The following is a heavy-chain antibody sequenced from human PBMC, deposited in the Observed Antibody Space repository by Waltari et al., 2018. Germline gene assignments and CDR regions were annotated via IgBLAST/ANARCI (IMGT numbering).Heavy chain of an antibody. J-gene: IGHJ5*02. D-gene: IGHD2-15*01. CDR3: ARGLGYCSGGSCYPGWFDP. Sequence: EVQLVESGGGLVQPGGSLRLSCAASGFTFSSYWMSWVRQAPGKGLEWVANIKQDGSDKYYVDSVKCRFTISRDNAKNSLYLQMNSLRAEDTAVYYCARGLGYCSGGSCYPGWFDPWGQGTLVTVSS. CDR1: GFTFSSYW. CDR2: IKQDGSDK. V-gene: IGHV3-7*01.